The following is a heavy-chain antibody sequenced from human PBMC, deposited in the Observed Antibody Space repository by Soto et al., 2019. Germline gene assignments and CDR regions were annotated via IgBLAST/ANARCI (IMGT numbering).Heavy chain of an antibody. Sequence: QVQMVQSGAEVKKPGSSVKVPCKTSGGTFSSYAISWVRQAPGQGLEWMGAIIPIFGTTNYAQKFRGRVTSLAEESTSAVYMGLSSLRFEDTAVYYCPSEAMGMGGGGYGRDVWGQGTTVTVSS. D-gene: IGHD3-16*01. CDR3: PSEAMGMGGGGYGRDV. CDR1: GGTFSSYA. CDR2: IIPIFGTT. V-gene: IGHV1-69*12. J-gene: IGHJ6*02.